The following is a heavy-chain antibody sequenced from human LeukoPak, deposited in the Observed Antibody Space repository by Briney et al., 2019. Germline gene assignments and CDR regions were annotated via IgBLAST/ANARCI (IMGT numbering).Heavy chain of an antibody. CDR1: GFTFSSYA. D-gene: IGHD4-17*01. CDR2: ISDSGGST. Sequence: GGSLRLSCAASGFTFSSYAMSWVRQAPGQGLEWVSAISDSGGSTYYADSVKGRFTISRDSSKNTLYLQMNSLRAADTAVYYCARFNAMTTLTPFDSWGQGTLVTVSS. J-gene: IGHJ4*02. V-gene: IGHV3-23*01. CDR3: ARFNAMTTLTPFDS.